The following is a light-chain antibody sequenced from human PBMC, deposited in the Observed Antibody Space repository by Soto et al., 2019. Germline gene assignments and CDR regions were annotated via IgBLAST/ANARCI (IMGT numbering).Light chain of an antibody. J-gene: IGLJ1*01. CDR3: GTWDSSLSRYV. CDR2: ENN. V-gene: IGLV1-51*02. CDR1: SSNIGNNY. Sequence: QSVLTQPPSVSAAPGQKVTISCSGSSSNIGNNYVSWYQQLPGTAPKLLIYENNKRPSGIPDQFTGSKSGTSATLGITGLQTGDEADYYCGTWDSSLSRYVLGTGTKVTVL.